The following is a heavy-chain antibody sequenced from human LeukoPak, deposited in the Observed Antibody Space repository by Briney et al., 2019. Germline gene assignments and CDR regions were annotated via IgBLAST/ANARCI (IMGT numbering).Heavy chain of an antibody. CDR1: GGTFSSYA. CDR2: IIPILGIA. V-gene: IGHV1-69*04. Sequence: GASVKVSCKASGGTFSSYAISWVRQAPGQGLEWMGRIIPILGIANYAQKFQGRVTITADKSTSTAYMELSSLRSEDTAVYYCARVGSLVFASHGDYYYGMDVWGQGTTVTVSS. D-gene: IGHD3-10*01. J-gene: IGHJ6*02. CDR3: ARVGSLVFASHGDYYYGMDV.